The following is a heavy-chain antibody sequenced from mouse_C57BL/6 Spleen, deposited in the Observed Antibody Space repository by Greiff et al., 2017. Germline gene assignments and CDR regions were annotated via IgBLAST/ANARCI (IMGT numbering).Heavy chain of an antibody. CDR2: IDPSDSET. CDR1: GYTFTSYW. CDR3: ARSGLRRGFDY. J-gene: IGHJ2*01. D-gene: IGHD2-2*01. V-gene: IGHV1-52*01. Sequence: VQLQQPGAELVRPGSSVKLSCKASGYTFTSYWMHWVKQRPIQGLEWIGNIDPSDSETHYNQKFKDKATLTVDKSSSTAYMQLSSLTSEDSAVDYCARSGLRRGFDYWGQGTTLTVSS.